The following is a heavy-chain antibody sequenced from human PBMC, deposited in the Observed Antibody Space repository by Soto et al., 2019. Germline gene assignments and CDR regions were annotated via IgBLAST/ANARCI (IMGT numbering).Heavy chain of an antibody. CDR3: AKPGPYCSSASCYTFDY. D-gene: IGHD2-2*02. V-gene: IGHV3-23*01. J-gene: IGHJ4*02. Sequence: GGSMRLSCAASGVTFSIYAMRWVRQDPGKGLEWVSVISASGGSTYYADSVKGRFTISRDNSKNTLYLQMNSLRADDTAVYYCAKPGPYCSSASCYTFDYWGQGTLVTVSS. CDR2: ISASGGST. CDR1: GVTFSIYA.